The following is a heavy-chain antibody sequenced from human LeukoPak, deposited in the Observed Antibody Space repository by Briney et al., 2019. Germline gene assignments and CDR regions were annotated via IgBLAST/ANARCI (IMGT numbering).Heavy chain of an antibody. D-gene: IGHD4-17*01. CDR1: GYTFTSYG. V-gene: IGHV1-18*04. Sequence: ASVKVSCKASGYTFTSYGISWVRQAPGQGLEWMGWISAYNGNTNYAQKLQGRVTMTTDTSTSTAYMELRSLRSDDTAVYYCARVKRPCVELRCPSVGGPFDHWGQGTLVTVSS. J-gene: IGHJ4*02. CDR2: ISAYNGNT. CDR3: ARVKRPCVELRCPSVGGPFDH.